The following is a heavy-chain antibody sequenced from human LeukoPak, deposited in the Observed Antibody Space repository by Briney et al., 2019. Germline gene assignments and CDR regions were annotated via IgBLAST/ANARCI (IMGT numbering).Heavy chain of an antibody. Sequence: SETLSLTCAVYGGSFSGYYWSWIRQPPGKGLEWIGEINHSGSTNYNPSLKSRVTISVDPSKPQFSLKLSSVPAAHTAVYYCARGTQFDPWGQGTLVTVSS. CDR1: GGSFSGYY. CDR3: ARGTQFDP. V-gene: IGHV4-34*01. J-gene: IGHJ5*02. CDR2: INHSGST.